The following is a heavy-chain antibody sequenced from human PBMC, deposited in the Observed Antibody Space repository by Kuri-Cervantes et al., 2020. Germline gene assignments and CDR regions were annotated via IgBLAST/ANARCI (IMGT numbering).Heavy chain of an antibody. CDR2: SSPNSGGT. Sequence: ASVKVSCKTSGYFFTGYYIHWVRQAPGQGLEWMAWSSPNSGGTKYAQKFQGRVTVTRDKSTSTVYMEVSRLTSDDTAVYYCARGIPIGIVGDSYFDYWGQRTQVTVSS. CDR3: ARGIPIGIVGDSYFDY. D-gene: IGHD5-12*01. J-gene: IGHJ4*02. V-gene: IGHV1-2*02. CDR1: GYFFTGYY.